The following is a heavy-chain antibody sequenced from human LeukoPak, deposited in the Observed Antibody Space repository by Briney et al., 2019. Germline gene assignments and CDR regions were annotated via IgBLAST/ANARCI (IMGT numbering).Heavy chain of an antibody. CDR3: ATTVLIAATTSEDAFDI. J-gene: IGHJ3*02. V-gene: IGHV5-51*01. D-gene: IGHD2-15*01. CDR2: IYPGDSDT. CDR1: GYSFTSYW. Sequence: GESLKISCKGSGYSFTSYWIGWVRQMPGKGLEWMGIIYPGDSDTRYSPSFQGQVTISADKSINTAYLQWSSLKASDTAMYYCATTVLIAATTSEDAFDIWGQGTMVTVPS.